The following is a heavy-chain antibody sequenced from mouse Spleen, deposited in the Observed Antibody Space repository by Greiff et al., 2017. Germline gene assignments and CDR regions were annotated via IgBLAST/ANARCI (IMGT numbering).Heavy chain of an antibody. D-gene: IGHD2-1*01. J-gene: IGHJ2*01. CDR2: INPNNGGT. CDR1: GYTFTDYN. CDR3: ARSYGNFDY. Sequence: EVKLMESGPELVKPGASVKIPCKASGYTFTDYNMDWVKQSHGKSLEWIGDINPNNGGTIYNQKFKGKATLTVDKSSSTAYMELRSLTSEDTAVYYCARSYGNFDYWGQGTTLTVSS. V-gene: IGHV1-18*01.